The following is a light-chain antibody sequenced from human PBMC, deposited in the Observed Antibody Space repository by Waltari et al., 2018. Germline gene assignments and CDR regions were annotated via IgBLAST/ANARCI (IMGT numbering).Light chain of an antibody. CDR1: QSVLHASNNRNY. CDR3: QQYYSTPLT. Sequence: DIVMTQSPDSLALSLGERATIRCKSRQSVLHASNNRNYLAWYQQRPGQSPKLLISWASTRQSGVPDRFSGSGSAADFTLTITSLQAEDVATYYCQQYYSTPLTFGGGTKVAIK. J-gene: IGKJ4*01. CDR2: WAS. V-gene: IGKV4-1*01.